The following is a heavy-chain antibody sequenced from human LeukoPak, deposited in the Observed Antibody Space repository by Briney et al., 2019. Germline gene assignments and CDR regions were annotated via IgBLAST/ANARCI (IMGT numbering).Heavy chain of an antibody. Sequence: SETLSLTCTVSGGSISSSSDYWGWIRQPPGKGLEWIGSIYYSGSTYYNPSLKSRVTISVDTSKNQFSLKLSSVTAADTAVYYCARHAEGYSYGCYWGQGTLVTVSS. CDR1: GGSISSSSDY. CDR2: IYYSGST. V-gene: IGHV4-39*01. D-gene: IGHD5-18*01. CDR3: ARHAEGYSYGCY. J-gene: IGHJ4*02.